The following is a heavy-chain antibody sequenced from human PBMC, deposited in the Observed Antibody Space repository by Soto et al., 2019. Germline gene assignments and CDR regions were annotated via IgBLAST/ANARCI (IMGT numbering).Heavy chain of an antibody. CDR3: ARDNIVSKGYGMDV. CDR2: IHSSGTF. Sequence: QVQLQESGPGLVKPSETLSLTCTVSGASISNAYWSWIRQAAGKRLEWIGRIHSSGTFNYNPSLKSRVIISRDMSKNQIPLKLSSVTAAATAVYYCARDNIVSKGYGMDVWGQGTTVSVSS. CDR1: GASISNAY. J-gene: IGHJ6*02. V-gene: IGHV4-4*07. D-gene: IGHD5-12*01.